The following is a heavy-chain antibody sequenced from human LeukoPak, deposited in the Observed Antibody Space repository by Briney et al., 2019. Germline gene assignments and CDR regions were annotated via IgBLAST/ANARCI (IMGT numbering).Heavy chain of an antibody. V-gene: IGHV3-74*01. Sequence: PGGSLRLSCAASGFSLSSYWMHWVRQAPGKGLVWVSRINSDGSTTTYADSVKGRFTISRDNAGNTLYLQMSSLRAEDTAVYYCGRGGAAAVFDPWGQGTLVTVSS. CDR1: GFSLSSYW. CDR3: GRGGAAAVFDP. J-gene: IGHJ5*02. CDR2: INSDGSTT. D-gene: IGHD6-13*01.